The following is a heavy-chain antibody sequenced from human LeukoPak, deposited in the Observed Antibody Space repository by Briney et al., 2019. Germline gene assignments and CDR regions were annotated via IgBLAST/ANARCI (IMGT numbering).Heavy chain of an antibody. D-gene: IGHD6-13*01. J-gene: IGHJ3*02. Sequence: SQTLSLTCAVSGGSISSGGYSWSWIRQPPGKGLEWIGYIYHSGSTYYNPSLKSRVTISVDRSKNQFSLKLSSVTAADTAVYYCAREGVAAAGTGGDDAFDIGGKGKMVTVFS. V-gene: IGHV4-30-2*01. CDR3: AREGVAAAGTGGDDAFDI. CDR1: GGSISSGGYS. CDR2: IYHSGST.